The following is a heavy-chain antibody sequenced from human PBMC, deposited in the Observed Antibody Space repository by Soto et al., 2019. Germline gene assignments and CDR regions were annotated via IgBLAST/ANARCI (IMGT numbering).Heavy chain of an antibody. V-gene: IGHV3-33*01. CDR2: LWSDGIKT. CDR1: GFSLSRYG. CDR3: ARDLNYWSLLIDH. Sequence: GGSLRLSCTASGFSLSRYGLHWVRQAPGKGLEWVAGLWSDGIKTSYTDSVKGRFTISRDTSKNMLYLQMNSLGAEDTAVYYCARDLNYWSLLIDHWGQGALVTVSS. J-gene: IGHJ4*02. D-gene: IGHD2-8*02.